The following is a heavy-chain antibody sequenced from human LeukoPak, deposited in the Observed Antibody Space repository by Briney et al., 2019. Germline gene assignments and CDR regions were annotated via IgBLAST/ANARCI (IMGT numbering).Heavy chain of an antibody. CDR3: AKGHSSAWIAQH. J-gene: IGHJ1*01. CDR2: ISGSGGIT. Sequence: GASLRLSCAASGFTFSSYAMSWVRQAPGKGLEWVSVISGSGGITYYADSVKGRFTISRDNSKNTLYLQMNSLRAEDMAVHYCAKGHSSAWIAQHWGQGTLVTVSS. V-gene: IGHV3-23*01. D-gene: IGHD6-19*01. CDR1: GFTFSSYA.